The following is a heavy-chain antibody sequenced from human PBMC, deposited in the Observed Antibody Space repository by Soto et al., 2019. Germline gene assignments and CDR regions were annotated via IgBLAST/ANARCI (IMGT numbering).Heavy chain of an antibody. Sequence: EVQLVESGGGLVQPGGSLRLSCEVSGFTVINSYMSWVRQAPGKGLEWVSVIYSGGSTNYADSVKGRFTMSRDISKNTVYLQMNSLSVDDTAVYYCASSTVTRIGYFDPWGQGTLVIVSS. V-gene: IGHV3-66*01. CDR2: IYSGGST. CDR3: ASSTVTRIGYFDP. D-gene: IGHD4-17*01. CDR1: GFTVINSY. J-gene: IGHJ5*02.